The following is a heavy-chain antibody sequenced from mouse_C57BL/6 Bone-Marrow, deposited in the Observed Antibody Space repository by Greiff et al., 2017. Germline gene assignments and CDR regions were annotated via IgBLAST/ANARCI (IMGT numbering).Heavy chain of an antibody. CDR1: GFTFSDYY. CDR2: ISNGGGST. J-gene: IGHJ1*03. D-gene: IGHD2-1*01. CDR3: ARPLYGNYWYFDV. Sequence: EVNVVESGGGLVQPGGSLKLSCAASGFTFSDYYMYWVRQTPEKRLEWVAYISNGGGSTYYPDTVKGRFTISRDNAKNTLYLQMSRLKSEDTAMYYCARPLYGNYWYFDVWGTGTTVTVSS. V-gene: IGHV5-12*01.